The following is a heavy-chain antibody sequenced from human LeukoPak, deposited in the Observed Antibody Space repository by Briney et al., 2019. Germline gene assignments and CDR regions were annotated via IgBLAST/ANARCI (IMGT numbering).Heavy chain of an antibody. J-gene: IGHJ6*03. CDR2: ISSSSSYI. Sequence: GGSLRLSCAASGFTFSSYSMNWVRQAPGKGLEWVSPISSSSSYIYYADSVKGRFTISRDNAKNSLYLQMNSLRAEDTAVYYCARDPFPAAKYYYMDVWGKGTTVTVSS. V-gene: IGHV3-21*01. CDR1: GFTFSSYS. CDR3: ARDPFPAAKYYYMDV. D-gene: IGHD6-25*01.